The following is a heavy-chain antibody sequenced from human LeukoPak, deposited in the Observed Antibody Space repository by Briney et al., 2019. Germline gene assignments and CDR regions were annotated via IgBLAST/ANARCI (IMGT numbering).Heavy chain of an antibody. CDR1: GFTFDDYA. J-gene: IGHJ4*02. V-gene: IGHV3-9*03. Sequence: GRSLRLSCAASGFTFDDYAMHWVRQAPGKGLEWVSGISWNSGSIGCADSVKGRFTISRDNAKNSLYLQMNSLRAEDMALYYCAQGAKDYYDSSGYYDYWGQGILVTVSS. D-gene: IGHD3-22*01. CDR2: ISWNSGSI. CDR3: AQGAKDYYDSSGYYDY.